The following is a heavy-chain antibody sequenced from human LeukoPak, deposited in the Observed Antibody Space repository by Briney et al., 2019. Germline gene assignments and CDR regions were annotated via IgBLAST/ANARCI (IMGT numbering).Heavy chain of an antibody. CDR1: GYTFTGYY. J-gene: IGHJ4*02. D-gene: IGHD3-16*02. CDR3: ARAVGSSQSYYDYVWGSYRPYYFDC. CDR2: INPNSGGT. Sequence: ASVKVSCKASGYTFTGYYMHWVRQAPGQGLEWMGWINPNSGGTNYAQKFQGRVTMTRDTSISTAYMELSRLRSDDTAVYYCARAVGSSQSYYDYVWGSYRPYYFDCWGQGTLVTVSS. V-gene: IGHV1-2*02.